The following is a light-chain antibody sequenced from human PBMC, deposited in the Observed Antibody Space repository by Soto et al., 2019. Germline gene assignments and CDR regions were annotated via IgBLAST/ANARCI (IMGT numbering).Light chain of an antibody. J-gene: IGLJ2*01. CDR1: RSDVGGYNF. V-gene: IGLV2-14*01. Sequence: QSVLTKPASVSGSPGQSITISCTGTRSDVGGYNFVSWYQQHPGKVPKLLIYDVTHRPSGVSNRFSASKSANTASLTISGLQAEDEADYYCSSYTSTNTLVFGGGTQLTVL. CDR3: SSYTSTNTLV. CDR2: DVT.